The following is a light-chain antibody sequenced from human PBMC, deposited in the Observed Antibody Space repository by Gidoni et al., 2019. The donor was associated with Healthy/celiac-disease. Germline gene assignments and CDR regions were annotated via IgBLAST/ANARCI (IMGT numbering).Light chain of an antibody. CDR1: QGISSY. J-gene: IGKJ1*01. Sequence: AIRMTQSPSSFSASTGDRVTITCRASQGISSYLAWSQQKPGKAPKLLFYAASTLQSGVPSRFSGSGSGTDFTLTISCLQSEDFATYYCQQYYSYPRTFGQGTKVEIK. V-gene: IGKV1-8*01. CDR3: QQYYSYPRT. CDR2: AAS.